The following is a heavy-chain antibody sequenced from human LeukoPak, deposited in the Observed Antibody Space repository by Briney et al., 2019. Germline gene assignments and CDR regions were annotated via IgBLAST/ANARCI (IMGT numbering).Heavy chain of an antibody. V-gene: IGHV1-2*02. Sequence: ASVKVSCKTSGYSFTGYYIHWVRQAPGQGLEWMGWINPNSGGTNYAQKFQGRVTMTRDTSISTAYMELSRLRSDDTAVYYCARRRTMIVVSGPLFDPWGQGTLVTVSS. CDR1: GYSFTGYY. CDR3: ARRRTMIVVSGPLFDP. CDR2: INPNSGGT. J-gene: IGHJ5*02. D-gene: IGHD3-22*01.